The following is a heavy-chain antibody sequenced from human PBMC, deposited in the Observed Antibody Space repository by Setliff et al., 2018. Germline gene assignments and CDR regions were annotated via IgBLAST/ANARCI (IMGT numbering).Heavy chain of an antibody. V-gene: IGHV3-7*01. J-gene: IGHJ3*02. D-gene: IGHD6-13*01. Sequence: RLSCAASGFTFSRYWMGWVRQAPGMGPEWLANIKEDGSEKNYVDSVRGRFTISRDNAKNSLYLQIYSLRAGDTAVYYCARDPPGMNAFDIWGHGTMVTVSS. CDR3: ARDPPGMNAFDI. CDR2: IKEDGSEK. CDR1: GFTFSRYW.